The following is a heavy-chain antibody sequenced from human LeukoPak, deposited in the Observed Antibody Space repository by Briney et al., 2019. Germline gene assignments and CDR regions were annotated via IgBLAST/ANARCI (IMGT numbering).Heavy chain of an antibody. CDR1: GFTFSSYS. V-gene: IGHV3-21*01. Sequence: GGSLRLSCAASGFTFSSYSMNWVRQAPGKGLEWVSSISSSSSYIYYADSVKGRFTISRDNAKNTLYLQMNSLRAEDTAVYYFASRYCSSTSCYRPLDYLGEGTLVTVCS. CDR3: ASRYCSSTSCYRPLDY. CDR2: ISSSSSYI. J-gene: IGHJ4*02. D-gene: IGHD2-2*01.